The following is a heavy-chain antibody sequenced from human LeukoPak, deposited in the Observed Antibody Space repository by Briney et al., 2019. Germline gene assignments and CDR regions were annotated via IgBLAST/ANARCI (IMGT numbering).Heavy chain of an antibody. CDR3: ATGPEMATILY. CDR1: GFTFSSYA. Sequence: PGGSLRLSCAASGFTFSSYAMSWVRQAPGKGLEWVSAISGSGGSTYYADSVKGRFTISRDNSKSTLYLQMNSLRAEDTAVYYCATGPEMATILYWGQGTLVTVSS. D-gene: IGHD5-24*01. J-gene: IGHJ4*02. V-gene: IGHV3-23*01. CDR2: ISGSGGST.